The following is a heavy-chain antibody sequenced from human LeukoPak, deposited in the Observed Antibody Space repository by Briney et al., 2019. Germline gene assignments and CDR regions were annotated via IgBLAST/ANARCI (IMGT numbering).Heavy chain of an antibody. CDR3: ARADDHSNYWFDP. D-gene: IGHD4-11*01. Sequence: GGSLRLSCAASGFTFSSYSMNWVRQAPGKGLEWVSSISSSSSYIYYADSVKGRFTISRDNAKNPLYLQMNSLRAEDTAVYYCARADDHSNYWFDPWGQGTLVTVSS. J-gene: IGHJ5*02. CDR1: GFTFSSYS. CDR2: ISSSSSYI. V-gene: IGHV3-21*01.